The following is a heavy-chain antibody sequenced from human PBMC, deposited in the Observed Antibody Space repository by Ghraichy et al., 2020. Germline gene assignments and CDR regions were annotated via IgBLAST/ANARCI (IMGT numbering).Heavy chain of an antibody. Sequence: GSLRLSCTVSGGSISSYYWSWIRQPPGKGLEWIGYIYYSGSTNYNPSLKSRVTISVDTSKNQFSLKLSSVTAADTAVYYCARAPYSSSWYDYYYGMDVWGQGTTVTVSS. J-gene: IGHJ6*02. CDR2: IYYSGST. CDR3: ARAPYSSSWYDYYYGMDV. V-gene: IGHV4-59*01. D-gene: IGHD6-13*01. CDR1: GGSISSYY.